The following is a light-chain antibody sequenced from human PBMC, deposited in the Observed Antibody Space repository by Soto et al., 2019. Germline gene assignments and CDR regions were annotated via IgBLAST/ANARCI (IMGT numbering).Light chain of an antibody. CDR2: GNS. J-gene: IGLJ2*01. Sequence: QSVLTQPPSVSGAPGQRVTISCTGSSSNIGAGYDVHWYQQLPGTAPKLLIYGNSNRPSGVPDRFSGSKSGTSASLAITGLQAEDEADYYCPSYGSSLSVVFGGGTKVTVL. CDR3: PSYGSSLSVV. V-gene: IGLV1-40*01. CDR1: SSNIGAGYD.